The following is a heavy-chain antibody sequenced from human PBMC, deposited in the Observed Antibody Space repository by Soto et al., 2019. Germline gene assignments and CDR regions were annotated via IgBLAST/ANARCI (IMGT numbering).Heavy chain of an antibody. J-gene: IGHJ4*02. V-gene: IGHV4-34*01. CDR1: GGSFSGYY. D-gene: IGHD3-10*01. Sequence: PSETLSLTCAVYGGSFSGYYWSWIRQPPGKGLEWIGEINHSGSTNYNPSLKSRVTISVDTSKNQFSLKLSSVTAADAAVYYCARGRGDPKYYYGSGSYSAPQTFDYWGQGTLVTVSS. CDR2: INHSGST. CDR3: ARGRGDPKYYYGSGSYSAPQTFDY.